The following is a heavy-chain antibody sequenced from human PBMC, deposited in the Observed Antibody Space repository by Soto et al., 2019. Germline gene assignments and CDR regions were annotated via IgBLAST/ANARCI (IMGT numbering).Heavy chain of an antibody. CDR1: GFTFSSYA. D-gene: IGHD2-8*01. CDR3: ARDAGIVLMEYYFDY. Sequence: SLRLSCAASGFTFSSYAMHWVRQAPGKGLEWVAVISYDGSNKYYADSVKGRFTISRDNSKNTLYLQMNSLRAEDTAVYYCARDAGIVLMEYYFDYWGQGTLVTVSS. V-gene: IGHV3-30-3*01. CDR2: ISYDGSNK. J-gene: IGHJ4*02.